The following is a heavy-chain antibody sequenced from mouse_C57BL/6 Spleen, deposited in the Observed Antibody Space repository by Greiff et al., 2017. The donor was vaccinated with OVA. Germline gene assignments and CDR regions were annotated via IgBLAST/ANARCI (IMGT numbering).Heavy chain of an antibody. V-gene: IGHV5-9*01. CDR1: GFTFSSYT. CDR3: ARQNYGSREDYFDY. J-gene: IGHJ2*01. CDR2: ISGGGGNT. Sequence: EVQRVESGGGLVKPGGSLKLSCAASGFTFSSYTMSWVRQTPEKRLEWVATISGGGGNTYYPDSVKGRFTISRDNAKNTLYLQMSSLRSEDTALYYCARQNYGSREDYFDYWGQGTTLTVSS. D-gene: IGHD1-1*01.